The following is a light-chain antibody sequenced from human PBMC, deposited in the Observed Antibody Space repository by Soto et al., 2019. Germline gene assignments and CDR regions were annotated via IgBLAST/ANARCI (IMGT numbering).Light chain of an antibody. V-gene: IGKV1-5*03. J-gene: IGKJ1*01. Sequence: DIQMTQSPSTLSASVGDRVTITCRASQSVDTCLAWYQQKPGKAPHLLIYKASSLETGVPSRFSGSGSVTEFTLTISRLQPDDCATCYCQHFYRYPWTFGQGTKLEIK. CDR2: KAS. CDR1: QSVDTC. CDR3: QHFYRYPWT.